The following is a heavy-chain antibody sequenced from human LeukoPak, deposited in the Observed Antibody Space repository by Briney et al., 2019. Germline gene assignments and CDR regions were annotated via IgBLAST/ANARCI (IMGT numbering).Heavy chain of an antibody. V-gene: IGHV4-4*02. J-gene: IGHJ4*02. CDR3: ARAHHRIAAARLFY. Sequence: SGTLSLTCAVSGGSVSSSNWWSWVRQPPGKGLEWIGEIYHSGSTNYNPSLKSRVTISVDKSKNQFSLKLSSVTAADTAVYYCARAHHRIAAARLFYWGRGTLVTVSS. D-gene: IGHD6-13*01. CDR2: IYHSGST. CDR1: GGSVSSSNW.